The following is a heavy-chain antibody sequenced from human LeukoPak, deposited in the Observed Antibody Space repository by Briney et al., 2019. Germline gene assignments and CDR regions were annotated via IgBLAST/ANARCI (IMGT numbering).Heavy chain of an antibody. D-gene: IGHD6-19*01. V-gene: IGHV1-2*02. CDR2: INPNSGGT. J-gene: IGHJ4*02. Sequence: ASVKVSCKASGYTFTAHYMHWVRQAPGQGLEWMGWINPNSGGTNYAQKFQGRVTMTRDTSISTAYMELSRLRSDDTAVYYCARDRTRTGYSSGWYHDYWGQGTLVTVSS. CDR3: ARDRTRTGYSSGWYHDY. CDR1: GYTFTAHY.